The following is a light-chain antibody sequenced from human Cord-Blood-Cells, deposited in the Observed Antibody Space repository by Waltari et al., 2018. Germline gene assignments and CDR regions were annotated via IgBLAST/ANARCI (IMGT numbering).Light chain of an antibody. CDR3: QQSHSTPRT. V-gene: IGKV1-39*01. Sequence: TQSPGTLSLSPGASAPLSCRASQSVSSTHLHWYQQKPGKGLKLLIYAASSLQSGVPSTVNGSGSGTDCTLTISSLQPEDFATYYCQQSHSTPRTFGQGTKVEIK. J-gene: IGKJ1*01. CDR2: AAS. CDR1: QSVSSTH.